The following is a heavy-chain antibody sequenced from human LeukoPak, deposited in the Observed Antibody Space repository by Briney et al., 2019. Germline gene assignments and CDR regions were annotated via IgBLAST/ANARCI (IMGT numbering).Heavy chain of an antibody. CDR2: IYYSRTT. Sequence: SETLSLTCTVSGGFISSYYWSWIRQPPGKGLEWIGYIYYSRTTEYNPSLKSRVTISADTSKSQFSLKLNSVTAADTAVYYCARGSNTGLAYWGQGTLVTVSS. J-gene: IGHJ4*02. CDR3: ARGSNTGLAY. V-gene: IGHV4-59*01. D-gene: IGHD2-8*02. CDR1: GGFISSYY.